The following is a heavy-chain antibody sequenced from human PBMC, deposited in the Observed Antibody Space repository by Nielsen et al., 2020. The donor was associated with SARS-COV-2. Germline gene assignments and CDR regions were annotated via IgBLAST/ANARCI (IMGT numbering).Heavy chain of an antibody. CDR1: GFNFNNYG. J-gene: IGHJ5*02. CDR3: ARVYSYGYPSPWFDP. CDR2: INWNGGST. D-gene: IGHD5-18*01. Sequence: GESLKISCAASGFNFNNYGMSWVRQAPGKGLEWVSGINWNGGSTGYADSVKGRFTISRDNAKNSLYLQMNSLRAEDTALYHCARVYSYGYPSPWFDPWGQETLVTVSS. V-gene: IGHV3-20*01.